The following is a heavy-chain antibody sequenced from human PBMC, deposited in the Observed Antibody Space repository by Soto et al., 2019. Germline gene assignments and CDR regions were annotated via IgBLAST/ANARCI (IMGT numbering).Heavy chain of an antibody. D-gene: IGHD2-2*01. CDR1: GLTLANNA. CDR3: AKTPWADVVVSGALDI. CDR2: LTNTDSQK. J-gene: IGHJ3*02. Sequence: EVQLLESGGGLAQPGGSLRLSCTASGLTLANNAMTWVRQAPGKGLQWVSTLTNTDSQKYYADSVQGRFSISRDSSKNTLYLHMHSLRVEDTAIYFCAKTPWADVVVSGALDIWGHGTLVTVSS. V-gene: IGHV3-23*01.